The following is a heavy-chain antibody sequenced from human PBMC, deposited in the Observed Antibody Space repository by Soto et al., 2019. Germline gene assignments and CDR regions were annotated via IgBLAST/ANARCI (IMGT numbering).Heavy chain of an antibody. CDR2: INGDGTTT. J-gene: IGHJ6*02. CDR1: GFTYSRYW. D-gene: IGHD3-3*01. CDR3: VRDKYFDFWSGYYTAYQYSGMDV. Sequence: EVQLVESGGGSVQPGGSLRLSCSASGFTYSRYWMHWVRQAPGKGLVWVSRINGDGTTTTYEDSVKGRFTISRDNARNTLFLQMNSLRAEDTAVYYCVRDKYFDFWSGYYTAYQYSGMDVWGQGTTVTVSS. V-gene: IGHV3-74*01.